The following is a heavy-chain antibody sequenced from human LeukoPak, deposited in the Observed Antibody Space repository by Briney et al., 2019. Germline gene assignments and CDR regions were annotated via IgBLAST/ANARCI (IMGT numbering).Heavy chain of an antibody. CDR3: ARTSYSSGWYRH. J-gene: IGHJ4*02. D-gene: IGHD6-19*01. V-gene: IGHV3-48*03. CDR1: GFTFSSYE. CDR2: ISSSGSTI. Sequence: GGSLRLSCAASGFTFSSYEMNWVRQAPGKGLEWVSYISSSGSTIYYADSVKGRFTIPRDNAKNSLYLQMNSLRAEDTAVYYCARTSYSSGWYRHWGQGTLVTVSS.